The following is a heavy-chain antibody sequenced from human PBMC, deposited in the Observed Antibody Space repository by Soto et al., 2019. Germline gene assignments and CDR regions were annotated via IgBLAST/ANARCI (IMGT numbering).Heavy chain of an antibody. CDR1: GNSFTGYY. CDR2: INPKSGGT. V-gene: IGHV1-2*02. Sequence: QVQMVQSGAEVKKPGASVKVSCKASGNSFTGYYVHWVRQAPGQGLEWMGWINPKSGGTKYAQKFQGRVTMTRDTSINTAYMELSSLRSGDTAVYFCARDGVVPTMDWGQGTLVTVSS. D-gene: IGHD5-12*01. J-gene: IGHJ4*02. CDR3: ARDGVVPTMD.